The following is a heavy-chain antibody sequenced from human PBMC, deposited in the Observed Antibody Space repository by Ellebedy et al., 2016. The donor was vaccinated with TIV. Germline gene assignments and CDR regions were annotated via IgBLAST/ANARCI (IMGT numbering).Heavy chain of an antibody. V-gene: IGHV3-23*01. CDR2: ISGSGGST. CDR3: ARTPPGSGVVDP. J-gene: IGHJ5*02. Sequence: GGSLRLXXAASGFTFSSYAMSWVRQAPGKGLEWVSAISGSGGSTYYADSVKGRFTISRDNSKNTLYLQMNSLRAEDTAVYYCARTPPGSGVVDPWGQGTLVTVSS. D-gene: IGHD3-10*01. CDR1: GFTFSSYA.